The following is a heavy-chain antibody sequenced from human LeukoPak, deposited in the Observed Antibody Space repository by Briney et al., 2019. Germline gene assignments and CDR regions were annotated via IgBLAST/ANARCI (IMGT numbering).Heavy chain of an antibody. D-gene: IGHD3-22*01. J-gene: IGHJ4*02. Sequence: SSVKVSCKSSGGTFSSYGVNWVRQAPGQGLEWMGGIIPVFGTANYAQKFQGRVTITTDESTSTAYMELSSLRSEDTAVYYCARVQNPDYDSRGYFDYWGQGTMVTVSS. V-gene: IGHV1-69*05. CDR3: ARVQNPDYDSRGYFDY. CDR2: IIPVFGTA. CDR1: GGTFSSYG.